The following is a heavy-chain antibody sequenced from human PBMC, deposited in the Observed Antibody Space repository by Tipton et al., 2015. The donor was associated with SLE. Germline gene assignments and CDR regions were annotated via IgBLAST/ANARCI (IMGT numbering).Heavy chain of an antibody. CDR2: MNPNSGNT. V-gene: IGHV1-8*01. Sequence: QLVQSGAEVKKPGASVKVSCKASGYTFTSYDINWVRQATGHGLEWMGWMNPNSGNTGYAQKFQGRVTMTRNTSISTAYMERSSLRSEDTAVYYCARGERMVRVVIPQRYFDLGGRGTLVTVSS. D-gene: IGHD3-10*01. J-gene: IGHJ2*01. CDR1: GYTFTSYD. CDR3: ARGERMVRVVIPQRYFDL.